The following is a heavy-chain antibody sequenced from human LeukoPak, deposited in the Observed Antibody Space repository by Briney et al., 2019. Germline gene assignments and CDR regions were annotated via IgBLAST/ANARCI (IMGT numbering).Heavy chain of an antibody. CDR2: ISNDGSNN. Sequence: GGSLRLSCAASGLSFSNYDMHWVRQAPGKGLEWVALISNDGSNNNYADSVRGRFTISRDNAKNSLYLQMNSLRAEDTAVYYCAELGITMIGGVWGKGTTVTISS. J-gene: IGHJ6*04. V-gene: IGHV3-30*18. D-gene: IGHD3-10*02. CDR3: AELGITMIGGV. CDR1: GLSFSNYD.